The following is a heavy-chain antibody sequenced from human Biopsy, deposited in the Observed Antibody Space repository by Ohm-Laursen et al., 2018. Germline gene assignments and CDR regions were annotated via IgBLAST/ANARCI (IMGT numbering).Heavy chain of an antibody. CDR2: VKSNANGGTT. CDR3: TARIPGLSRSSDY. J-gene: IGHJ4*02. CDR1: GFTFSAAW. D-gene: IGHD2/OR15-2a*01. V-gene: IGHV3-15*05. Sequence: SLRLSCSASGFTFSAAWMYWVRQAPGKGLECVALVKSNANGGTTEYPAPVEGRFSISRDDSRNTVYLHMSSLNTDDTAMYFCTARIPGLSRSSDYWGQGTLVTVSS.